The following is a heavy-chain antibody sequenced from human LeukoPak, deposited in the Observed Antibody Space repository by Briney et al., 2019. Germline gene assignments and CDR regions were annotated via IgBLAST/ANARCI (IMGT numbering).Heavy chain of an antibody. V-gene: IGHV4-34*01. CDR1: GASYNAYY. CDR3: AVGITILGVAASFDS. D-gene: IGHD3-3*01. Sequence: SETLSLTCAVYGASYNAYYWSWIRQPPGKGLEWIGDIDHRGTATYNPSLKSRLTISADASKNQFSLKLNSVTDADTAVYYCAVGITILGVAASFDSWSQGNLVIVSS. CDR2: IDHRGTA. J-gene: IGHJ4*02.